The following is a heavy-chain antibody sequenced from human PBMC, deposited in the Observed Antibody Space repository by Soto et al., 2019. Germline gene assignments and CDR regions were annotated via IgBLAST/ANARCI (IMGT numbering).Heavy chain of an antibody. V-gene: IGHV4-4*07. Sequence: KTSETLSLTCTVSGGSISSFYCSWIRQPAGKGLEWIGRIYSGGRNNYNPSLKSRVTMSVDTSKNQFSLRLSPVTAADTAMYYCARGSSRWDYWGQGTLVTVSS. CDR3: ARGSSRWDY. J-gene: IGHJ4*02. D-gene: IGHD6-13*01. CDR2: IYSGGRN. CDR1: GGSISSFY.